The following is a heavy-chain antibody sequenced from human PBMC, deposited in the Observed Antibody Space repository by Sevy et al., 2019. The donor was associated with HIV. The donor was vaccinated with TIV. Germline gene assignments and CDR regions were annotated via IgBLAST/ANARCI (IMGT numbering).Heavy chain of an antibody. V-gene: IGHV3-15*01. CDR1: EFAFDDAW. CDR3: TADPNVP. J-gene: IGHJ5*02. CDR2: IKTKSDGGTI. Sequence: GGSLRLSCVASEFAFDDAWMSWVRQAPGKGLEWVGRIKTKSDGGTIDYAPPVIGRFSISRDDSRNTLYLQMNSLKTEDTAVYYCTADPNVPWGQGTLVTVSS.